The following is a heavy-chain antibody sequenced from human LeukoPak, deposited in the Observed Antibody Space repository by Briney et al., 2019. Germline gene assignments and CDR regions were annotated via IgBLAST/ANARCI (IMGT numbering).Heavy chain of an antibody. D-gene: IGHD2-2*01. CDR2: MNPNSGNT. CDR1: GYTFTSYD. V-gene: IGHV1-8*01. J-gene: IGHJ6*02. Sequence: ASVKVSCKASGYTFTSYDINWVRQATGQGLEWMGWMNPNSGNTGYAQKFQGRVTMTRNTSISTAYTELSSLRSEDTAVYYCARSCSSTSCRYYYYYGMDVWGQGTTVTVSS. CDR3: ARSCSSTSCRYYYYYGMDV.